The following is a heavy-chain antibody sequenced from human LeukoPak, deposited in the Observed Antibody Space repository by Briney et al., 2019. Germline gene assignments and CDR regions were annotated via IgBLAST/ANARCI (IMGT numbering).Heavy chain of an antibody. CDR2: IYCNGAT. J-gene: IGHJ4*02. Sequence: PSETLSLTCSVSGDSISSTVYYWSWIRQPPGKGLEWIGNIYCNGATFYSPSLKRRVTMSVDTSKSQFSLKLTSVTAADTAVYFCAGRSRTSGYYADWGQGTLVSVSS. CDR3: AGRSRTSGYYAD. D-gene: IGHD4-17*01. V-gene: IGHV4-39*01. CDR1: GDSISSTVYY.